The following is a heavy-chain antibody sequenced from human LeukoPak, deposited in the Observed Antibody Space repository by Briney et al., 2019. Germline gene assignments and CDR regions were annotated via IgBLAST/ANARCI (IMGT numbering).Heavy chain of an antibody. V-gene: IGHV3-23*01. D-gene: IGHD3-10*01. J-gene: IGHJ6*03. Sequence: GGSLRLSCTASGFSFTDYAMNWVRQAPGKGLEWVSAISGRGQSTYYADSVKGRFIISRDNSNNTLFLQMSSLRAEDTAVYYCARGGFNMVRGVIPSNSYFYYMDIWGKGTTVTVSS. CDR3: ARGGFNMVRGVIPSNSYFYYMDI. CDR2: ISGRGQST. CDR1: GFSFTDYA.